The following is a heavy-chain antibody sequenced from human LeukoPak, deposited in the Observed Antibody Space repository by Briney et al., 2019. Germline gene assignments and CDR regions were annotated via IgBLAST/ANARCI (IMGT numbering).Heavy chain of an antibody. J-gene: IGHJ6*03. Sequence: SETLSLTCTVSGGSISSYYWSWIRQPPGKGLEWIGYVDHTGSTKFNPSLNGRVSISRDTSNNFFSLRLRSVTAADTAVYFCARGRVSSSTWYSTYYYFFYMDFWGKGTTVTVSS. D-gene: IGHD4-11*01. V-gene: IGHV4-59*01. CDR3: ARGRVSSSTWYSTYYYFFYMDF. CDR2: VDHTGST. CDR1: GGSISSYY.